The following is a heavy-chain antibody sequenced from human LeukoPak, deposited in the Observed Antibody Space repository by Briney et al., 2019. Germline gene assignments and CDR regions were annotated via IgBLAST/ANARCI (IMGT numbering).Heavy chain of an antibody. Sequence: GGSLRLSCAASGFTFSGYSMNWVRQAPGKGLEWVSTISSSGDKKYYTDSLKGRFTISRDNAKNSLYLQMNSLRAEDTAVYYCARVTAVVGFDYWGQGTLVTVSS. CDR1: GFTFSGYS. CDR2: ISSSGDKK. V-gene: IGHV3-21*01. D-gene: IGHD6-19*01. J-gene: IGHJ4*02. CDR3: ARVTAVVGFDY.